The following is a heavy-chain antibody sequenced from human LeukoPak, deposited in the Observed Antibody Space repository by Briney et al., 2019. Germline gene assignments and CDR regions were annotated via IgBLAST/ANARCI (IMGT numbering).Heavy chain of an antibody. Sequence: GGSLRLSCAASGFTFSSYEMNWVRQAPGKGLEWVSYISSSGSTIYYADSVKGRFTISRDNSKNSLYLQMNSLRAEDTAVYYCAREENSYNVHWGQGTLVTVSS. CDR1: GFTFSSYE. J-gene: IGHJ4*02. CDR2: ISSSGSTI. V-gene: IGHV3-48*03. CDR3: AREENSYNVH. D-gene: IGHD1-1*01.